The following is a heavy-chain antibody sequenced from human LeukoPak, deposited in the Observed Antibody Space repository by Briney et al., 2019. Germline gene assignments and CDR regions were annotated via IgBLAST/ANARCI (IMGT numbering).Heavy chain of an antibody. CDR1: GGSISSYY. V-gene: IGHV4-59*12. Sequence: SETLSLTCTVSGGSISSYYWSWIRQPPGKGLEWIGYIYHSGSTYYNPSLKSRVTISVDRSKNQFSLKLSSVTAADTAVYYCASAYYYDSSGYYYYFDYWGQGTLVTVSS. CDR3: ASAYYYDSSGYYYYFDY. D-gene: IGHD3-22*01. CDR2: IYHSGST. J-gene: IGHJ4*02.